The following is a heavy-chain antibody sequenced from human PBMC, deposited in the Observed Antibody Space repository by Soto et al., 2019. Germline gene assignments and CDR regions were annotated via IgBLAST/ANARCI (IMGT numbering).Heavy chain of an antibody. CDR3: AKESYSSSSYYYGMDV. D-gene: IGHD6-6*01. J-gene: IGHJ6*02. V-gene: IGHV3-30*18. CDR2: ISYDGSNK. Sequence: LILSCAASGCIFSSYSMHWVRQAPGEGLEWVAVISYDGSNKYYADSVKGRFTISRDNSKNTLFLQMNSLRGEDTAVYYCAKESYSSSSYYYGMDVWGQGTTVTVS. CDR1: GCIFSSYS.